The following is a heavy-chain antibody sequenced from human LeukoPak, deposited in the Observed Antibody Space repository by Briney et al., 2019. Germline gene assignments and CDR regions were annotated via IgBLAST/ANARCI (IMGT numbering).Heavy chain of an antibody. D-gene: IGHD5-12*01. CDR1: GGSISSYY. CDR3: ARTPGGGYVYYYGMDV. CDR2: IYYSGST. J-gene: IGHJ6*02. Sequence: SETLSLTCAVSGGSISSYYWSWIRQPPGKGLEWIGYIYYSGSTNYNPSLKSRVTISVDTSKNQFSLKLSSVTAADTAVYYCARTPGGGYVYYYGMDVWGQGTTVTVSS. V-gene: IGHV4-59*01.